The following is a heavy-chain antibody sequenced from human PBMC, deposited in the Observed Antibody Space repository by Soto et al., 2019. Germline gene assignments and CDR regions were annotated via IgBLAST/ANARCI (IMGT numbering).Heavy chain of an antibody. CDR3: ARGEDIVLVPAAIYVHGMDV. CDR2: ISYDGSNK. Sequence: GGSLRLSCAASGFTFSSYAMHWVRQAPGKGLEWVAVISYDGSNKYYADSVKGRFTISRDNSKNTLYLQMNSLRAEDTAVYYCARGEDIVLVPAAIYVHGMDVWGQGTTVTVSS. CDR1: GFTFSSYA. D-gene: IGHD2-2*01. J-gene: IGHJ6*02. V-gene: IGHV3-30-3*01.